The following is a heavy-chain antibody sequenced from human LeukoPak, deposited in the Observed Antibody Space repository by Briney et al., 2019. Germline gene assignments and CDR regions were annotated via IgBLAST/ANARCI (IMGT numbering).Heavy chain of an antibody. Sequence: GSLRLSCAASGFTFNTYSMNWVRQAPGKGLEWVSSISSSSTYIYYADSVKGRFTISRDNAKNSLYLQMNSLRAEDTAVFYCARVPTGRSQGPYYFDYWGQGTLVTVSS. CDR3: ARVPTGRSQGPYYFDY. CDR2: ISSSSTYI. D-gene: IGHD3-10*01. V-gene: IGHV3-21*01. J-gene: IGHJ4*02. CDR1: GFTFNTYS.